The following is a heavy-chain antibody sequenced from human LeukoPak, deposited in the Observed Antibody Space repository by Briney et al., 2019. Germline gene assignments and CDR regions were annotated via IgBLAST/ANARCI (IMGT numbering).Heavy chain of an antibody. CDR2: INHSGTT. Sequence: KPSETLSLTCTVSGGSISNYYWSWIRQPPGKGLEWIGDINHSGTTNYNPSLKSRVTMSVDTSKKHFSLKLSSVTAADTAVYYCARRYPSVRGVNLRPQEVRKYYFDYWGQGNLVTVSS. V-gene: IGHV4-34*01. D-gene: IGHD3-10*01. CDR1: GGSISNYY. J-gene: IGHJ4*02. CDR3: ARRYPSVRGVNLRPQEVRKYYFDY.